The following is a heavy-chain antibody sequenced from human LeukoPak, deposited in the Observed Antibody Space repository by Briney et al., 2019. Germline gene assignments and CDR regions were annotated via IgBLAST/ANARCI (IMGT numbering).Heavy chain of an antibody. CDR2: ISSNGGST. CDR3: AKGSSGPRRALFDY. Sequence: GGSLRLSCAASGFTFSSYAMHWVRQAPGKGLEYVSAISSNGGSTYYANSVKGRFTISRDNSKNTLYLQMNSLRAEDTAVYYCAKGSSGPRRALFDYWGQGTLVTVSS. D-gene: IGHD3-22*01. J-gene: IGHJ4*02. CDR1: GFTFSSYA. V-gene: IGHV3-64*01.